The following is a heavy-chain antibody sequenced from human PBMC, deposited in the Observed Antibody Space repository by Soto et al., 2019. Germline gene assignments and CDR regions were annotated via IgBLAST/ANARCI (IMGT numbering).Heavy chain of an antibody. J-gene: IGHJ2*01. CDR3: ARQGRGRFSWYFDL. V-gene: IGHV3-7*01. CDR1: EFIFSTYW. Sequence: EVQLVESGGGLVQPGGSLRLSCAASEFIFSTYWMSWVRQAPGKGLEWVATIKQGGSETYYVDSVEGRFTISRDNAKNSLHLQMNSLRVEDTAVYYCARQGRGRFSWYFDLWGRGTLVTVSS. CDR2: IKQGGSET. D-gene: IGHD3-3*01.